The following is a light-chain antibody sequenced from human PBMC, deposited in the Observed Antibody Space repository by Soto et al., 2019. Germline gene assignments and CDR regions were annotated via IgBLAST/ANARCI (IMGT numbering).Light chain of an antibody. V-gene: IGLV2-14*01. J-gene: IGLJ2*01. CDR1: SNDVGGYKY. CDR3: SSYANARSIV. CDR2: EVS. Sequence: QSALTQPASVSGSPGQSLTISCTGTSNDVGGYKYVSWYQKKPGKVPKLIIYEVSNRPSGVSDRFSASKSGNTASLTISGLQPEDEAEYYCSSYANARSIVFGGGTKLTV.